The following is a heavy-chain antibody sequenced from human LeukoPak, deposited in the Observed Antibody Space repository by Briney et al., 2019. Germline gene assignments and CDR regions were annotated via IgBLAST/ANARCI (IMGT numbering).Heavy chain of an antibody. Sequence: GGSLRLSCVASGFKFDDDGMNWVRQAPGKGPEWVSGINWNGGSTDYADSVKGRITISRDNAKNSVYLEMNSLRVEDTAIYYCARAGNSIYYYFYMDVWGKGTTVTVSS. J-gene: IGHJ6*03. D-gene: IGHD1-1*01. CDR1: GFKFDDDG. V-gene: IGHV3-20*04. CDR2: INWNGGST. CDR3: ARAGNSIYYYFYMDV.